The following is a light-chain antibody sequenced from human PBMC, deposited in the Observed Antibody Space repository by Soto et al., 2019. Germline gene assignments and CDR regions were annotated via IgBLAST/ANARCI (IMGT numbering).Light chain of an antibody. Sequence: QSVLTQPASVSGSPGQSITISCAGTSSDVGRYTYVSWYQQHPGKAPKLIIYDVYNRPSGVSTRFSGSKSGNTASLTISGLQAEDEADYYCTSSTSTSTPYVFGGGTKVTVL. V-gene: IGLV2-14*01. CDR3: TSSTSTSTPYV. J-gene: IGLJ1*01. CDR1: SSDVGRYTY. CDR2: DVY.